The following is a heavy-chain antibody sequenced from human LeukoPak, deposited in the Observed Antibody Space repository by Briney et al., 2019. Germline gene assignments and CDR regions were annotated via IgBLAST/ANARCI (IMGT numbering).Heavy chain of an antibody. J-gene: IGHJ4*02. Sequence: SETLSLTCTVAGGSISRYYWSWIRQPPGKGREWIGYIYYSGSTNYNRSLKRRVTTSVDTSKNQFSLKLSSVTAADTAVYYCAAYDYSNSYYFDYWGQGTLVTVSS. CDR1: GGSISRYY. CDR2: IYYSGST. D-gene: IGHD4-11*01. V-gene: IGHV4-59*01. CDR3: AAYDYSNSYYFDY.